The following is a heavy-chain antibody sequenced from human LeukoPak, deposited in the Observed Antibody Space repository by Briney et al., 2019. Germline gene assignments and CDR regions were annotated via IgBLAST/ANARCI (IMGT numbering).Heavy chain of an antibody. D-gene: IGHD6-6*01. CDR3: ARGLFRQAARPYYYYMDV. V-gene: IGHV1-8*03. CDR1: GYTFTSYD. CDR2: MNPNSGNT. J-gene: IGHJ6*03. Sequence: ASVKVSCKASGYTFTSYDINWVRQATGQGLEWMGWMNPNSGNTGYAQKFQGRVTITRNTSISTAYMELSSLRSEDTAVYYCARGLFRQAARPYYYYMDVWGKGTTVTVSS.